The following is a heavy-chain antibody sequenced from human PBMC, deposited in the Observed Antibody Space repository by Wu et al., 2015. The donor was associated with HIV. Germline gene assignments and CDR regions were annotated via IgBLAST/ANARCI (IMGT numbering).Heavy chain of an antibody. D-gene: IGHD4-23*01. CDR2: INPDSGGT. CDR3: AREGYGGKSRYFDY. CDR1: GYTFTDYY. Sequence: QVQLVQSGAEVKKPGASVKVSCKTSGYTFTDYYLHWVRQAPGQGLEWMGFINPDSGGTNYAQKFQGRVTMTRDTSISTAYMELSRLRSDDTAVYYCAREGYGGKSRYFDYWGQGTLVTVSS. V-gene: IGHV1-2*02. J-gene: IGHJ4*02.